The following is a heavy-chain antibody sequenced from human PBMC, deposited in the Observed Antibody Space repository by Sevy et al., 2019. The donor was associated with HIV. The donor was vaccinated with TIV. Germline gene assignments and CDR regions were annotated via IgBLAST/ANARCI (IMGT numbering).Heavy chain of an antibody. Sequence: ASVKVSCKASGYSFPNYNITWVRHAPGEGLELMGWINPYNRNTNYAQKFHGRVTMTTDTSTNTAYMDLRSLRSDDTAVYYCARDGSEWGRERWFDPWGQGTLVTVSS. CDR1: GYSFPNYN. CDR3: ARDGSEWGRERWFDP. D-gene: IGHD3-16*01. CDR2: INPYNRNT. J-gene: IGHJ5*02. V-gene: IGHV1-18*01.